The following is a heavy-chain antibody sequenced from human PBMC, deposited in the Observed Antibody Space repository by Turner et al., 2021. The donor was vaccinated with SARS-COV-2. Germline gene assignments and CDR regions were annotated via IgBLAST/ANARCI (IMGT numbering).Heavy chain of an antibody. CDR1: GVTFSIYG. J-gene: IGHJ4*02. CDR2: ISYDGSNK. CDR3: AKSYSGSYWDRNDY. V-gene: IGHV3-30*18. Sequence: QVQLVESGGGAVQPGRSLRLSCTASGVTFSIYGMHWVRQAPGKGLEWVAVISYDGSNKYYADSVKGRFTISRDNSKNTLYLQMNSLRAEDTAVYYCAKSYSGSYWDRNDYWGQGTLVTVSS. D-gene: IGHD1-26*01.